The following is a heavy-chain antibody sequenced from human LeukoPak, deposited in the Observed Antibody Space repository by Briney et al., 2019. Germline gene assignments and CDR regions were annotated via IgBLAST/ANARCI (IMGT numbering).Heavy chain of an antibody. Sequence: ASVKVSCKASGYTFTSYDINWVRQATGQGLEWMGWMNPNSGNTGYAQKFQDRVTMTRNTSISTAYMELSSLRSEDTAVYYCARGRLGYCSSTSCHNNWFDPWGQGTLVTVSS. CDR1: GYTFTSYD. V-gene: IGHV1-8*01. CDR2: MNPNSGNT. CDR3: ARGRLGYCSSTSCHNNWFDP. J-gene: IGHJ5*02. D-gene: IGHD2-2*01.